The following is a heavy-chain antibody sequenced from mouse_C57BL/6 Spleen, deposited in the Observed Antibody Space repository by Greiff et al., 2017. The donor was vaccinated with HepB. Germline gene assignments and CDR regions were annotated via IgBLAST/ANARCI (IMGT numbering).Heavy chain of an antibody. J-gene: IGHJ4*01. CDR1: GFNIKDDY. D-gene: IGHD2-1*01. Sequence: VQLKQSGAELVRPGASVKLSCTASGFNIKDDYMHWVKQRPEQGLEWIGWIDPENGDTEYASKFQGKATITADTSSNTAYLQLSSLTSEDTAVYYCTSTKTRYYAMDYWGQGTSVTVSS. CDR3: TSTKTRYYAMDY. CDR2: IDPENGDT. V-gene: IGHV14-4*01.